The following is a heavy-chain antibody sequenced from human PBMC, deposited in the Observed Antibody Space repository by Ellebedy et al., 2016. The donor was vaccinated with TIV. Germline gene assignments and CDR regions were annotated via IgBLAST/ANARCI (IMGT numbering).Heavy chain of an antibody. V-gene: IGHV1-24*01. D-gene: IGHD2-8*01. Sequence: ASVKVSCKVSGYTLTELSMHWVRQAPGKGLEWMGGFDPEDGETIYAQKFQGRVTMTEDTSTDTAYMELSSLRSEDTAVYYCATDLRYCTNGICFKRYDAFDIWGQGTMVTVSS. J-gene: IGHJ3*02. CDR1: GYTLTELS. CDR3: ATDLRYCTNGICFKRYDAFDI. CDR2: FDPEDGET.